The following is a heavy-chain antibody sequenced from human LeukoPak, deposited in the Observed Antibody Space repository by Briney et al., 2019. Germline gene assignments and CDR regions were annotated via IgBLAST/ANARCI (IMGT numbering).Heavy chain of an antibody. J-gene: IGHJ6*03. CDR1: GDSISSGGYS. V-gene: IGHV4-30-4*07. CDR3: AREMYYYGSGSQEYHYYMDV. CDR2: IHDSGST. D-gene: IGHD3-10*01. Sequence: SETLSLTCVVSGDSISSGGYSWSWIRQTPGKGLEWIAYIHDSGSTYNNPSLKSRLSISIDTSKNQFSLKLSSVTAADTALYYCAREMYYYGSGSQEYHYYMDVWGKGTTVTVSS.